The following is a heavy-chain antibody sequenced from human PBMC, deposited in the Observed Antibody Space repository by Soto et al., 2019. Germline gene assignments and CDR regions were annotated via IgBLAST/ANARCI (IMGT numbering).Heavy chain of an antibody. V-gene: IGHV4-34*01. D-gene: IGHD3-22*01. CDR1: GGSFSGYY. CDR2: INHSGNI. Sequence: SETLSLTCAVYGGSFSGYYWSWIRQPPGKGLEWIGEINHSGNINYNPSLKSRVTISVDTSKNQFSLKLRSVTAADTAIYYCARGNGMILAVKGDAPDKSYLDSWSQGTLVTVSS. J-gene: IGHJ4*02. CDR3: ARGNGMILAVKGDAPDKSYLDS.